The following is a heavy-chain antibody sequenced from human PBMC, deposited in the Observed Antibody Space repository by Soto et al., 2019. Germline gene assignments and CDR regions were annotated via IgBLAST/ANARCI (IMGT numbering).Heavy chain of an antibody. D-gene: IGHD2-15*01. Sequence: QVQLVQSGAEVKKPGASVKVSCKASGYTFTSYDINWVRQATGQGLEWRGWMNPNSGNTGYAQKFQGRVTMTRNTAISTAYMELSSLRSEDTAVHYCAREVCSGGSCFRMDVWGQGTTVTVSS. J-gene: IGHJ6*02. CDR3: AREVCSGGSCFRMDV. CDR2: MNPNSGNT. V-gene: IGHV1-8*01. CDR1: GYTFTSYD.